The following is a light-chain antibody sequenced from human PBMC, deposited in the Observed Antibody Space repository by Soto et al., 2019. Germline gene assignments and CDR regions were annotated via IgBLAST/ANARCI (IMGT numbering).Light chain of an antibody. CDR1: SHDIGAYDY. J-gene: IGLJ1*01. CDR2: EVN. CDR3: TSYTTTTAFYV. V-gene: IGLV2-14*01. Sequence: QSVLTQPASVSGSPGQSITISCTGTSHDIGAYDYVSWYQQHPGKVPKLLIFEVNYRPSGVSDRFSGSKSGNTASLTISGLQSEDEADYYCTSYTTTTAFYVFGTGTKVTVL.